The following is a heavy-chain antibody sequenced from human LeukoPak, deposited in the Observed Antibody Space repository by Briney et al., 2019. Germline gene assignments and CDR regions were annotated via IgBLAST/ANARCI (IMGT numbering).Heavy chain of an antibody. J-gene: IGHJ4*02. Sequence: KAGGSLRLSCAASGFTFSSYAMSWIRQPPGKGLEWIGYIYYSGSTNYNPSLKSRVTISVDTSKNQFSLKVSSVTAADTAVYYCASNYFGSGSLDYWGQGNLVTVSS. CDR2: IYYSGST. CDR1: GFTFSSYA. V-gene: IGHV4-59*08. CDR3: ASNYFGSGSLDY. D-gene: IGHD3-10*01.